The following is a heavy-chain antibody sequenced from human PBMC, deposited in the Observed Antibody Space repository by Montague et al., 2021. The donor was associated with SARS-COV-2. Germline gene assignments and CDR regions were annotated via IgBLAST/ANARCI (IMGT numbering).Heavy chain of an antibody. CDR3: ARREYSYGWGD. D-gene: IGHD5-18*01. J-gene: IGHJ4*02. CDR1: GGTISGSSYY. V-gene: IGHV4-39*07. CDR2: VDYSGNT. Sequence: SETLSLTCTVTGGTISGSSYYLGWIRQSPGKGLEWIASVDYSGNTYYIPSLKSRLTISVDTSKNQFSLKLNSVTAADTALYYCARREYSYGWGDWGQGTLVSVSS.